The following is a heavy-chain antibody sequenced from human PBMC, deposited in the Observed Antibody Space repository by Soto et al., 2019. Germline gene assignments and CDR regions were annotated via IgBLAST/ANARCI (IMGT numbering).Heavy chain of an antibody. CDR3: ASSAWHPLRYFDAPFEY. V-gene: IGHV3-72*01. D-gene: IGHD3-9*01. J-gene: IGHJ4*02. CDR2: TRNKANSYTT. Sequence: EVQLVESGGGLVQPGGSLRLSCAASGFTFSDHYMDWVRQAPGKGLEWVGRTRNKANSYTTEYAASVKGRFTISSGDSQNSLYLKMNSLKTEDTAVYYCASSAWHPLRYFDAPFEYWGKGTLVTVSA. CDR1: GFTFSDHY.